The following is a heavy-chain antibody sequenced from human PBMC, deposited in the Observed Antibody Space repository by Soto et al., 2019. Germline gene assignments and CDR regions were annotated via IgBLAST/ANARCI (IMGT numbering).Heavy chain of an antibody. D-gene: IGHD2-15*01. J-gene: IGHJ4*02. CDR3: ARGIGFSAQDY. Sequence: GGSLRLSCAASGFFFSSYWMHWVRQAPGKGLMWVSRISGDLSSTDYADSVKGRFTISRDNAKNTLYLQMDSPRADDTAVYFCARGIGFSAQDYWGQGTLVTVSS. CDR1: GFFFSSYW. CDR2: ISGDLSST. V-gene: IGHV3-74*01.